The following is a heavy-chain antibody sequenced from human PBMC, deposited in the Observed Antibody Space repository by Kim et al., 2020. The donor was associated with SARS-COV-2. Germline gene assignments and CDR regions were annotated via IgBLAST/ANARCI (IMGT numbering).Heavy chain of an antibody. V-gene: IGHV3-15*01. Sequence: GGSLRLSCAASGYNFRNVWMTWVRQAPGKGLEWVARIKAKSEGGTTDSAAPVKGRFSISRNDSKQTLALQMNSLKTEDTGVYFCTTDLEFYGMDAWGQGTTVTVSS. CDR1: GYNFRNVW. D-gene: IGHD3-10*01. CDR2: IKAKSEGGTT. CDR3: TTDLEFYGMDA. J-gene: IGHJ6*02.